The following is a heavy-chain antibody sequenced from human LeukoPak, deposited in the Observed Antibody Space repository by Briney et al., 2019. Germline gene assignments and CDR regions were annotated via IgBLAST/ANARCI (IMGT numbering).Heavy chain of an antibody. V-gene: IGHV4-30-2*01. CDR1: GGSVNSGGYS. Sequence: SETLSLTCTVSGGSVNSGGYSWSWIRQPPGKGLEWIGYIYHSGSTYYNPSLKSRVTISVDRSKNQFSLKLSSVTAADTAVYYCARGDFDYDSSGSYDYWGQGTLVTVSS. CDR2: IYHSGST. J-gene: IGHJ4*02. D-gene: IGHD3-22*01. CDR3: ARGDFDYDSSGSYDY.